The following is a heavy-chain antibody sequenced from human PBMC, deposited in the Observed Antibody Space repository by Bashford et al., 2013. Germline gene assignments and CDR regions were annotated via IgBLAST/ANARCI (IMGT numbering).Heavy chain of an antibody. CDR2: IGSSAADT. CDR3: AKKRNSGSYYSWGFDY. Sequence: VRQAPGKGLEWVSSIGSSAADTYYADSVKGRFTISRDNSKNTVYLLMNSLRAEDTAVYYCAKKRNSGSYYSWGFDYWGQGTPVTVSS. D-gene: IGHD1-26*01. V-gene: IGHV3-23*01. J-gene: IGHJ4*02.